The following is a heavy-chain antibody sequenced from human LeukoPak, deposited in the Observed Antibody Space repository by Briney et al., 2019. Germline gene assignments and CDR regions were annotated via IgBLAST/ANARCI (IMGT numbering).Heavy chain of an antibody. CDR2: INPNSGGT. D-gene: IGHD3-10*01. CDR3: ARDRGLRMVRGPMEGP. Sequence: ASVKVSCKASGYTFTGQYMHWVRQATGQGLEWMGWINPNSGGTNYAQKFQGRVTMTRDTSISTAYMELSRLRYDDTAVYYCARDRGLRMVRGPMEGPWGQGTLVTVSS. J-gene: IGHJ5*02. V-gene: IGHV1-2*02. CDR1: GYTFTGQY.